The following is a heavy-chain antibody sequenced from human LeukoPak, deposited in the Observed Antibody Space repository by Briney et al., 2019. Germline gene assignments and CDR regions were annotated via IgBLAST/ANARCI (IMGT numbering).Heavy chain of an antibody. V-gene: IGHV1-18*01. J-gene: IGHJ3*02. CDR3: ARAYHTPKAGTLGAFDI. Sequence: ASVKVSCKASGYTFTSYGISWVRQAPGQGLEWMEWISAYNGNTNYAQKFQGRVTITADESTSTAYMELSSLRSEDTAVYYCARAYHTPKAGTLGAFDIWGQGTMVTVSS. CDR2: ISAYNGNT. D-gene: IGHD3-10*01. CDR1: GYTFTSYG.